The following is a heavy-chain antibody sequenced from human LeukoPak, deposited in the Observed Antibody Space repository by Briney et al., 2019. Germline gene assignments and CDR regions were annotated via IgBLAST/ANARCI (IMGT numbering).Heavy chain of an antibody. CDR2: INHSGST. Sequence: SETLSLTCAVYGGSFSGYYWSWIRQPPGKGLEWIGEINHSGSTNYNPSLKSRVTISVDTSKNQFSLKLSSVTAADTAVYYCAREKWLVRYFDPWGQGTLVTVSS. J-gene: IGHJ5*02. D-gene: IGHD6-19*01. V-gene: IGHV4-34*01. CDR3: AREKWLVRYFDP. CDR1: GGSFSGYY.